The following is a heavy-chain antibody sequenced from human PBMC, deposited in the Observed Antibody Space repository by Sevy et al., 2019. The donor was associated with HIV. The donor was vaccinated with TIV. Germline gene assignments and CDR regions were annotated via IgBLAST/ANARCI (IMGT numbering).Heavy chain of an antibody. D-gene: IGHD6-19*01. CDR3: ARDLSRGWSGFDP. Sequence: SETLSLTCTVSGGSISSYYWSWIRQPPGKGLEWIGYIYYSGSTNYNPPLKSRVTISVDTSKNQFSLKLSSVTAADTAVYYCARDLSRGWSGFDPWGQGTLVTVSS. CDR2: IYYSGST. J-gene: IGHJ5*02. V-gene: IGHV4-59*01. CDR1: GGSISSYY.